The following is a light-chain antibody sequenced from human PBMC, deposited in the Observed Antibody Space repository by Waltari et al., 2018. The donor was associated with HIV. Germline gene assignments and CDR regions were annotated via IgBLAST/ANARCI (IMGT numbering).Light chain of an antibody. Sequence: DIQMTQSPSSLSASVGDRVTITCRASQGIRNYLGWFQQKPGQAPKRLIYGASSLHSGVPSRFSGSGSGTEFTLTISSLQPEDFATYYCLQHDTYPWTFGQGTKVDIK. CDR2: GAS. CDR3: LQHDTYPWT. V-gene: IGKV1-17*01. CDR1: QGIRNY. J-gene: IGKJ1*01.